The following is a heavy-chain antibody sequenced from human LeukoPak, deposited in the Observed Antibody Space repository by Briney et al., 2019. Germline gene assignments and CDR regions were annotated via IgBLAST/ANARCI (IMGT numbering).Heavy chain of an antibody. J-gene: IGHJ4*02. D-gene: IGHD5-18*01. CDR1: GYTFTGYY. CDR2: INPNSGGT. CDR3: ARVVSSYGSSPIDY. V-gene: IGHV1-2*06. Sequence: PEASVKVSCKGSGYTFTGYYMHWVRQAPGQGLEWMGRINPNSGGTNYAQKFQGRVTMTRDTSISTAYMELSRLRSDDTAVYYCARVVSSYGSSPIDYWGQGTLVTVSS.